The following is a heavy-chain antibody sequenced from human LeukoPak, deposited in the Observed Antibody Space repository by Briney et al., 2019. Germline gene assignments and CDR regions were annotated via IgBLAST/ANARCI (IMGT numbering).Heavy chain of an antibody. J-gene: IGHJ5*02. CDR3: AREGIVEVPAAKDWFDP. Sequence: SETLSLTCAVYGGSFSGYYWSWIRQPPGKGLEWIGEINHSGSTDYNPSLKSRVTISVDTSKNQFSLKLSSVTAADTAVYYCAREGIVEVPAAKDWFDPWGQGTLVTVSS. CDR2: INHSGST. D-gene: IGHD2-2*01. V-gene: IGHV4-34*01. CDR1: GGSFSGYY.